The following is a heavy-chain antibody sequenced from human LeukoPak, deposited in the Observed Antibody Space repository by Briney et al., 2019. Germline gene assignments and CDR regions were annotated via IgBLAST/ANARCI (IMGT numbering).Heavy chain of an antibody. CDR3: ARDAYYYGSGSPGGNWFDP. CDR2: IWYDGSNK. J-gene: IGHJ5*02. V-gene: IGHV3-33*01. CDR1: GFTFGSYG. Sequence: GRSLRLSCAASGFTFGSYGMHWVRQAPGKGLEWVAVIWYDGSNKYYADSVKGRFTISRDNSKNTLYLQMNSLRAEDTAVYYCARDAYYYGSGSPGGNWFDPWGQGTLVTVSS. D-gene: IGHD3-10*01.